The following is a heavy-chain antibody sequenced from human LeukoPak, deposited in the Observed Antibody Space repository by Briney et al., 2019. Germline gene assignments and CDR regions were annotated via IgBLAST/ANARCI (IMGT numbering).Heavy chain of an antibody. CDR2: INHSGST. Sequence: PSETLSLICAVYGGSFSGYYWSWIRQPPGKGLEWIGEINHSGSTNYNPSLKSRVTISVDTSKNQFSLKLSSVTAADTAVYYCARGRGGNGSYFRPVDYWGQGTLVTVSS. V-gene: IGHV4-34*01. D-gene: IGHD1-26*01. CDR3: ARGRGGNGSYFRPVDY. J-gene: IGHJ4*02. CDR1: GGSFSGYY.